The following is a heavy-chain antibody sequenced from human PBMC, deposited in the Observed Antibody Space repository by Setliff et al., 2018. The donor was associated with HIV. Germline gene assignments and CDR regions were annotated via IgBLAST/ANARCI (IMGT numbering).Heavy chain of an antibody. Sequence: ASVKVSCKASGYTFTDYYIHWVRQAPGQGLEWIGWIYPNTGGTNYAQKFQGRVTMTRDTSISTAYMELSSLRSEDTAVYYCARDEQWPYLYYMDVWGKGTTVTVSS. CDR1: GYTFTDYY. V-gene: IGHV1-2*02. CDR2: IYPNTGGT. CDR3: ARDEQWPYLYYMDV. J-gene: IGHJ6*03. D-gene: IGHD6-19*01.